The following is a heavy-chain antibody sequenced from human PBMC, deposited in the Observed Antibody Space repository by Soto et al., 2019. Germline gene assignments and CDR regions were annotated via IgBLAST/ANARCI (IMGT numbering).Heavy chain of an antibody. J-gene: IGHJ3*01. D-gene: IGHD3-10*01. CDR2: IYPGDSDT. Sequence: PGESLKISCKGSGYSFAGYWIGWVRQMPGKGLDWMGVIYPGDSDTRYSPSFHGQVTISADESISTAYLQWSSLKASDTAMYFCARLPGVRGVFDGFNVWGQGTMVTVSS. CDR3: ARLPGVRGVFDGFNV. CDR1: GYSFAGYW. V-gene: IGHV5-51*01.